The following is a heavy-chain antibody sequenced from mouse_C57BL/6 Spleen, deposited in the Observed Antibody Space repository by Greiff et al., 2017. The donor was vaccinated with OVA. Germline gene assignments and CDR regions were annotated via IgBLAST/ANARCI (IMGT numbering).Heavy chain of an antibody. V-gene: IGHV1-64*01. CDR2: IHPNSGST. CDR3: ARKNGVTTGFDY. D-gene: IGHD2-2*01. CDR1: GYTFTSYW. Sequence: QVHVKQSGAELVKPGASVKLSCKASGYTFTSYWMHWVKQRPGQGLEWIGMIHPNSGSTNYNEKFKSKATLTVDKSSSTAYMQLSSLTSEDSAVYYCARKNGVTTGFDYWGQGTTLTVSS. J-gene: IGHJ2*01.